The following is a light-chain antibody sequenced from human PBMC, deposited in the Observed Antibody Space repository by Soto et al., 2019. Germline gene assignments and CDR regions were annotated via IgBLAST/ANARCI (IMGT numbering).Light chain of an antibody. V-gene: IGKV3-20*01. CDR3: QHYNSPYT. Sequence: EVVLTQSPGTLSLSPGERATLSCRARRSVRSIHLAWYQQKPGQAPRLLICSASSRATGIPDRFSGSGSGTDFTLTISRLEHEDFAVYYCQHYNSPYTVGQGPKVDSK. CDR1: RSVRSIH. CDR2: SAS. J-gene: IGKJ2*01.